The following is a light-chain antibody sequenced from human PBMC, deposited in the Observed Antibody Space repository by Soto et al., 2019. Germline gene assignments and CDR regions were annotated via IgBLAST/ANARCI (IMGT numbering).Light chain of an antibody. CDR3: QKYNSAPWT. CDR2: AAS. J-gene: IGKJ1*01. Sequence: DIQMTQSPSSLSASVGDRVTITCRASQGISNYLAWYQQKPGKVPKLMIYAASTLQAGVPSRFSGSGSGTDFTLTISSLQPEDVATYYFQKYNSAPWTFGQGTKVEIK. CDR1: QGISNY. V-gene: IGKV1-27*01.